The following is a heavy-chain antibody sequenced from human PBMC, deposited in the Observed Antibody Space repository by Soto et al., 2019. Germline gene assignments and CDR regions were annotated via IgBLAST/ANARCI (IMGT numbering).Heavy chain of an antibody. Sequence: GSLRLSCSASGFTFNQYSMQWVRQSPGKGLQFVSTISSNGGGTDYTDSVKGRFTISRDNSKKTLYLQMSRLRPGDTAVYYCVKDLFGMDVWGQGTAVTVSS. J-gene: IGHJ6*02. CDR1: GFTFNQYS. CDR2: ISSNGGGT. CDR3: VKDLFGMDV. V-gene: IGHV3-64D*06.